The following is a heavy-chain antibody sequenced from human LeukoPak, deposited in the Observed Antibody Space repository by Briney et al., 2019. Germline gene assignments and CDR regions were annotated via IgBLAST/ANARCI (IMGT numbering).Heavy chain of an antibody. D-gene: IGHD3-22*01. CDR1: GFSFSSFG. V-gene: IGHV3-30*02. J-gene: IGHJ5*02. CDR3: AKDTGDYYDTSGNYYAGWFDP. Sequence: GGSLRLSCEASGFSFSSFGLHWVRQAPGKGLEWVAFIRYDGNNKYFADSVKGRLSISRDNSKNTVYLQMNSLRPEDTAVYHCAKDTGDYYDTSGNYYAGWFDPWGQGTLVTVSS. CDR2: IRYDGNNK.